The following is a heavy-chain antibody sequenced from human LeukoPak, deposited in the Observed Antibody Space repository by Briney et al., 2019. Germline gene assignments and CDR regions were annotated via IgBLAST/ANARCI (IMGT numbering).Heavy chain of an antibody. D-gene: IGHD6-19*01. V-gene: IGHV3-48*03. CDR2: ISSSGSTI. J-gene: IGHJ6*03. CDR1: GFTFSSYE. Sequence: PGGSLRLSCAASGFTFSSYEMNWVRQAPGKGLEWVSYISSSGSTIYYADSVKGRFTISRDNPKNSLYLQMNSLRAEDTAVYYCARERSSGWFGTYYMDVWGKGTTVTVSS. CDR3: ARERSSGWFGTYYMDV.